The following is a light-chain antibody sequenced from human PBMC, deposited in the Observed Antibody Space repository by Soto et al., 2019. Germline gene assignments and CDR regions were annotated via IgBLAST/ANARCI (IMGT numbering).Light chain of an antibody. J-gene: IGKJ1*01. Sequence: IRMSRSPSSLSASVGDRVTITCRASQSVSTRLAWYQQKPGKAPKVLIYAASSWAGGVPSRFTGSGSGTEFTLTINSLPTDDFATYYCQQYSVYWTFGQGTKVDIK. CDR2: AAS. CDR3: QQYSVYWT. CDR1: QSVSTR. V-gene: IGKV1-5*01.